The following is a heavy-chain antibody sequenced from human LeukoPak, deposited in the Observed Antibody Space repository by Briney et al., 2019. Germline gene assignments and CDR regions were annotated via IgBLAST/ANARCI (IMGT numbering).Heavy chain of an antibody. CDR1: GYTFTRYS. V-gene: IGHV1-2*02. Sequence: ASVKVSRMPSGYTFTRYSIHWVRPAPGQGLEWMGWMNPTSGGTNSAQKFQGRVTMTRDTSISTAYMELSSLRSDDTAVYYCARGYYSDSSGYYPIWGQGTLVTVSS. CDR3: ARGYYSDSSGYYPI. D-gene: IGHD3-22*01. J-gene: IGHJ4*02. CDR2: MNPTSGGT.